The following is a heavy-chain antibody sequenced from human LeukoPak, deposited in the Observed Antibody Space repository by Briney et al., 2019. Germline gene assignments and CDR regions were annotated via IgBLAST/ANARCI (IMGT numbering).Heavy chain of an antibody. Sequence: RASVKVSCKVSGYTLTELSMHWVRQAPGKGLEWMRGFDPEDGETIYAQKFQGRVTMTEDTSTDTAYMELSSLRSEDTAVYYCAHIRPLPYYYDSSGYSPYYFDYWGQGTLVTVSS. D-gene: IGHD3-22*01. CDR2: FDPEDGET. V-gene: IGHV1-24*01. J-gene: IGHJ4*02. CDR3: AHIRPLPYYYDSSGYSPYYFDY. CDR1: GYTLTELS.